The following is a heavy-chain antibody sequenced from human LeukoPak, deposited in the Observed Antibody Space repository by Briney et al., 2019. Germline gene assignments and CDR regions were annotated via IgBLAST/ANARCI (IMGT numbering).Heavy chain of an antibody. CDR1: GFTFSNYD. Sequence: GGSLRLSCAASGFTFSNYDMTWVRQAPGKGLEWVSAIGGDGGSTDYADSVKGRFTISRDNSKNTLYLQMNSLRAGDTALYYCAKRVGGTPDYWGLGTLVTVSS. CDR2: IGGDGGST. D-gene: IGHD1-26*01. CDR3: AKRVGGTPDY. J-gene: IGHJ4*02. V-gene: IGHV3-23*01.